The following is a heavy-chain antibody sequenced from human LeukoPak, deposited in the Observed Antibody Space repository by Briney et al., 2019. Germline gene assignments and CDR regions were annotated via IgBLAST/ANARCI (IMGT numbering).Heavy chain of an antibody. J-gene: IGHJ6*03. CDR3: ARLRSLGCSGVSCYTGYMDV. Sequence: GGSLRLSCAVSGFTFSSYEMNWVRQAPGKGLEWVSYISSSGSTIYYADSVKGRFTISRDNAKNSLYLQMNSLRAEDTAVYYCARLRSLGCSGVSCYTGYMDVWGKGTTVTVSS. D-gene: IGHD2-15*01. CDR2: ISSSGSTI. CDR1: GFTFSSYE. V-gene: IGHV3-48*03.